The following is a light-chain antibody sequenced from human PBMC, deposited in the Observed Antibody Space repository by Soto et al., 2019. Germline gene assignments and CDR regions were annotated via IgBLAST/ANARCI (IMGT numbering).Light chain of an antibody. CDR3: SSYAASDNFVV. J-gene: IGLJ2*01. CDR1: MSNIGSDT. V-gene: IGLV1-44*01. Sequence: QSVLTQPPSASGTPGQRVTISCSGSMSNIGSDTVNWYQQLPGTAPKLLIHRSNQRPSGVPGRFSGSKSGTSASLAISGLQPEDEADYYCSSYAASDNFVVFGGGTKVTVL. CDR2: RSN.